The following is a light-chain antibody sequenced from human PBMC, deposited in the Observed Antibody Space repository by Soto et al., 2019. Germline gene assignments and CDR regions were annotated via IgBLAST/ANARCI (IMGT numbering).Light chain of an antibody. CDR1: SSDVGSYNR. J-gene: IGLJ3*02. CDR2: EVS. Sequence: QSVLTQPPSVSGSPGQSVTISCTGTSSDVGSYNRVSWYQQPPGTAPKLMIYEVSNRPSGVSDRFSGSKSGNTASLTISGLQAEDEADYYCSSYTSSSTRVFGGGTKVTVL. CDR3: SSYTSSSTRV. V-gene: IGLV2-18*02.